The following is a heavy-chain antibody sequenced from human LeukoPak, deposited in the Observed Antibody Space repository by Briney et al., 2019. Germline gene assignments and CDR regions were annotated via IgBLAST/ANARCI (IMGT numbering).Heavy chain of an antibody. CDR3: ARGSQGYFDY. V-gene: IGHV4-59*08. CDR2: IYYSGST. CDR1: GGSISSYY. Sequence: SETLSLTCTVSGGSISSYYWSWIRQPPGKGLEWIGYIYYSGSTNYNPSLKSRVTISVDTSKNQFSLKLSSVTAADTAVYYCARGSQGYFDYWGQGTLVTVSS. D-gene: IGHD1-26*01. J-gene: IGHJ4*02.